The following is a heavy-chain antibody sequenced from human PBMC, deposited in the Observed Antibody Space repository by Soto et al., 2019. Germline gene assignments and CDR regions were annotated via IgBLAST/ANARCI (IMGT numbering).Heavy chain of an antibody. D-gene: IGHD3-22*01. J-gene: IGHJ4*02. Sequence: ASVKLSCKASGYTFTGYYMHWVRQAPGQGLEWMGRIIPILGIANYAQKFQGRVTITADKSTSTAYMELSSLRSEDTAVYYCARGGYYYDSSGYPDYWGQGTLVTVSS. V-gene: IGHV1-69*04. CDR2: IIPILGIA. CDR1: GYTFTGYY. CDR3: ARGGYYYDSSGYPDY.